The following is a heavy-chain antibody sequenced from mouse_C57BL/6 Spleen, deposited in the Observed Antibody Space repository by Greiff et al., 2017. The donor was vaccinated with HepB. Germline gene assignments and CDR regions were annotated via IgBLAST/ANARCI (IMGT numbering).Heavy chain of an antibody. Sequence: QVQLQQPGAELVMPGASVKLSCKASGYTFTSYWMHWVKQRPGQGLEWIGEIDPSDSYTNYNQKFKGKSTLTVDKSSSTAYMQLSSLTSEDSAVYDCARGNYGSSYDYWGQGTTLTVSS. CDR3: ARGNYGSSYDY. D-gene: IGHD1-1*01. CDR1: GYTFTSYW. V-gene: IGHV1-69*01. J-gene: IGHJ2*01. CDR2: IDPSDSYT.